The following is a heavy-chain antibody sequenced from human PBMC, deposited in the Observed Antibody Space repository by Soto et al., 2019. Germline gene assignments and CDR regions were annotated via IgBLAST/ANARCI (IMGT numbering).Heavy chain of an antibody. D-gene: IGHD3-9*01. J-gene: IGHJ4*02. V-gene: IGHV1-2*02. CDR2: INPNSGGT. CDR1: GYTFTGYY. CDR3: ARAYYDILTDLDY. Sequence: RASVKVSCKASGYTFTGYYMHWVRQAPGQGLEWMGWINPNSGGTNYAQKFQGRVTMTRDTSISTAYMELSRLRSDDTAVYYCARAYYDILTDLDYWGQGTLVTVSS.